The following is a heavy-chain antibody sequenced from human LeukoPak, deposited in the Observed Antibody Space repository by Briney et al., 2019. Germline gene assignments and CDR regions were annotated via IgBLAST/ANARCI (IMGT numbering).Heavy chain of an antibody. Sequence: GASVKVSCKASGYTFTGYYMHWVRQAPGQGLEWMGWINPNSGGTNYAQKFQGRVTMTRDTSISTAYMELSRLRSDDTAVYYCARDPTVQLERPFAFDIWGQGTMVTVSS. V-gene: IGHV1-2*02. D-gene: IGHD1-1*01. CDR3: ARDPTVQLERPFAFDI. CDR2: INPNSGGT. CDR1: GYTFTGYY. J-gene: IGHJ3*02.